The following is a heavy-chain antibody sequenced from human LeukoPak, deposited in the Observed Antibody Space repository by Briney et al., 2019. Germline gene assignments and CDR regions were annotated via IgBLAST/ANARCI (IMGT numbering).Heavy chain of an antibody. CDR3: ARGPILAVAGTSPVQH. D-gene: IGHD6-19*01. CDR2: ISGSGGST. J-gene: IGHJ1*01. V-gene: IGHV3-23*01. CDR1: GFTFSSYA. Sequence: TGGSLRLSCAASGFTFSSYAMSWVRQAPGKGLEWVSAISGSGGSTYYADSVKGRFTISRDNSKNTLYLQMNSLRAEDTAVYYCARGPILAVAGTSPVQHWGQGTLVTVSS.